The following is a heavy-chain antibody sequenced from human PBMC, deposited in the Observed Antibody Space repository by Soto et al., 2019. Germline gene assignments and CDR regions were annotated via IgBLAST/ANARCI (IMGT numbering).Heavy chain of an antibody. J-gene: IGHJ4*02. D-gene: IGHD5-18*01. CDR3: ACLDSAIIVAPGY. CDR1: GFTFSRYW. CDR2: VRQDGSDK. Sequence: GGSLRLSCVASGFTFSRYWVSWVRQPPGKGLEWVANVRQDGSDKYYMDSVRGRFTISRDNAKNSLYLQMNSLRAEDTAVYYCACLDSAIIVAPGYWGQGTLVTVSS. V-gene: IGHV3-7*01.